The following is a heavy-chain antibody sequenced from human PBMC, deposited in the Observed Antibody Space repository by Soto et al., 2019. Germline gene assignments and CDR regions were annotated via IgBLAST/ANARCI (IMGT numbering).Heavy chain of an antibody. CDR2: IKSKTDGVTT. D-gene: IGHD2-15*01. Sequence: PGGSLRLSCAASGFTFSNALMSWVRQSPGKGLEWVGRIKSKTDGVTTDYAAPVKGRFTISRDDSKNTLYLQMNSLKTEDTAVYYCTTVYLVVAALTDYWGQGTLVTVSS. J-gene: IGHJ4*02. V-gene: IGHV3-15*01. CDR1: GFTFSNAL. CDR3: TTVYLVVAALTDY.